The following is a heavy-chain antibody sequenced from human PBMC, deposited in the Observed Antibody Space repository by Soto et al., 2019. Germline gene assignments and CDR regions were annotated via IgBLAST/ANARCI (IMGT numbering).Heavy chain of an antibody. D-gene: IGHD3-10*01. J-gene: IGHJ6*03. Sequence: GSLRLSCAASGFTFSNYWIHWVRQAPGKGLVWVSRIKSDGSITNYADSVKGRFTISRDNAKNTVYVEMNSLRAEDTAVYYCARGGRGGYYKDAWGKGTTVTVSS. V-gene: IGHV3-74*01. CDR3: ARGGRGGYYKDA. CDR1: GFTFSNYW. CDR2: IKSDGSIT.